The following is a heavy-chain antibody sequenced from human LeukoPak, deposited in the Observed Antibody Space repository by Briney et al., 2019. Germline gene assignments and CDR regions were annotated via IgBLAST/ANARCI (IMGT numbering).Heavy chain of an antibody. Sequence: GSLRLSCAASGFIFDDYTMHWVRQAPGKGLEWVSFIGWDGEITYYADSLKGRFTISRDNRKNALYLQMNSLRTEDTALYYCAKEGSGSYSLDFWGQGTLVTVSS. CDR3: AKEGSGSYSLDF. J-gene: IGHJ4*02. CDR2: IGWDGEIT. CDR1: GFIFDDYT. V-gene: IGHV3-43*01. D-gene: IGHD1-26*01.